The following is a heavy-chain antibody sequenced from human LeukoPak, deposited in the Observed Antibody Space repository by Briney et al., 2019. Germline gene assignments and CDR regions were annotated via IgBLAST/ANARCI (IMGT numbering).Heavy chain of an antibody. CDR2: IIPIFGTA. V-gene: IGHV1-69*13. D-gene: IGHD5-18*01. J-gene: IGHJ6*02. Sequence: SVKVSCKASGGTFSSYAISWVRQAPGQGLEWMGGIIPIFGTANYAQKFQGRVTITADESTSTAYMELSSLRSEDTAVYYCTRKIQLPLYYGMDAWGQGTTVTVSS. CDR3: TRKIQLPLYYGMDA. CDR1: GGTFSSYA.